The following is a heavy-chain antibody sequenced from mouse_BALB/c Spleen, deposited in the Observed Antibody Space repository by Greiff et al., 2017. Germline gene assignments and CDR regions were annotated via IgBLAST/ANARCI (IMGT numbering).Heavy chain of an antibody. J-gene: IGHJ2*01. D-gene: IGHD2-4*01. CDR1: GYTFTDYV. CDR3: ASAMNTPTQDYFDY. V-gene: IGHV1-77*01. Sequence: VQLQQSGPELVKPGASVKMSCKASGYTFTDYVISWVKQRHGQGLEWIGEIYPGSGSTYYHEKFKGKATLTADKSSNTAYMQLSILTSEDSAVYFCASAMNTPTQDYFDYWGQGTTLTVSA. CDR2: IYPGSGST.